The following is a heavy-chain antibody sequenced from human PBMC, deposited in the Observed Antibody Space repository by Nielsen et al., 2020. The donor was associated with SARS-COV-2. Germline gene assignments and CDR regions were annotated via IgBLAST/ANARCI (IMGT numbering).Heavy chain of an antibody. J-gene: IGHJ6*03. CDR2: INPSGGST. CDR1: GYTFTSYY. CDR3: ARHGLLWFGEPHYYMDV. V-gene: IGHV1-46*01. Sequence: ASVKVSCKASGYTFTSYYMHWVRQAPGQGLEWMGIINPSGGSTSYAQKFQGRVTMTRDTSTSTVYMELSSLRSEDTAVYYCARHGLLWFGEPHYYMDVWGKGTTVTVSS. D-gene: IGHD3-10*01.